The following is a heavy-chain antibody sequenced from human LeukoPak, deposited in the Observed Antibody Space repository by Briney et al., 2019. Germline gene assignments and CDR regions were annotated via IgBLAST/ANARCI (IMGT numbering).Heavy chain of an antibody. CDR1: GGSFSGYY. CDR3: ARGVRGSYQLLYRHGYFDL. J-gene: IGHJ2*01. Sequence: SETLSLTCAVYGGSFSGYYWSWIRQPPGKGLEWIGEINHSGSTNYNPSLKSRVTISVDTSKNQFSLKLSSVTAADTAVYYCARGVRGSYQLLYRHGYFDLWGRGTLVTVSS. D-gene: IGHD2-2*02. CDR2: INHSGST. V-gene: IGHV4-34*01.